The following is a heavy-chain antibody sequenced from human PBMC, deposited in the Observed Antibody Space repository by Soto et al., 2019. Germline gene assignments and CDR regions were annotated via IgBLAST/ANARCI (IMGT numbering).Heavy chain of an antibody. CDR2: ISSHTVKT. CDR1: GFPFASYG. D-gene: IGHD5-12*01. J-gene: IGHJ4*02. Sequence: QVHLLQSGAEVKKPGASVKVSCKASGFPFASYGISWVRQAPGRGLEWLGWISSHTVKTSYAQIVQGRVTLTTDTSTSTAYMELRTLRSDDSAVYYCARDLPFVATTSRPGIDYWGQGTLVTVSS. CDR3: ARDLPFVATTSRPGIDY. V-gene: IGHV1-18*01.